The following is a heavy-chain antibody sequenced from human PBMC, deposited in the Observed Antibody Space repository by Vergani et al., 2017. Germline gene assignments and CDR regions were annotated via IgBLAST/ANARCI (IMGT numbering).Heavy chain of an antibody. CDR1: GGSISSYY. CDR3: ARVVAAARFDP. Sequence: QVQLQGSGPGLVKPSETLSLTCTVSGGSISSYYWSWIRQPPGKGLEWIGYIYYSGSTNYNPSLKSRVTISVDTSKNQFSLKLSSVTAADTAVYYCARVVAAARFDPWGQGTLVTVSS. V-gene: IGHV4-59*01. CDR2: IYYSGST. D-gene: IGHD2-15*01. J-gene: IGHJ5*02.